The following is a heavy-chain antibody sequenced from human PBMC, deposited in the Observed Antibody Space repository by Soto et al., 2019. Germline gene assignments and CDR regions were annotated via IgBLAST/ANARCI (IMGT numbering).Heavy chain of an antibody. CDR3: ARTRAFDI. J-gene: IGHJ3*02. CDR2: INHSGST. CDR1: GGSFSGYY. V-gene: IGHV4-34*01. Sequence: SETLSLTCAVYGGSFSGYYLSWIRQPPGKGLEWIGEINHSGSTNYNPSLKSRVTISVDTSKNQFSLKLSSVTAADTAVYYCARTRAFDIWGQGTMVTVSS.